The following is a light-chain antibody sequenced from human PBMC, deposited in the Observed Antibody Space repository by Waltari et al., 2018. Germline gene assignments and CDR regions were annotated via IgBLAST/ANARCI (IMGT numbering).Light chain of an antibody. Sequence: QSVLTQPPSVSGAPGQRVTISCTGSTSNVGAPYGVYWYQQLPGDAPKLLIHDDSSRPSGVPDRFSGSKSGTSAYLAITGLQAEDEADYYCQSYDGSLTGWVFGGGTNLAVL. CDR3: QSYDGSLTGWV. J-gene: IGLJ3*02. V-gene: IGLV1-40*01. CDR1: TSNVGAPYG. CDR2: DDS.